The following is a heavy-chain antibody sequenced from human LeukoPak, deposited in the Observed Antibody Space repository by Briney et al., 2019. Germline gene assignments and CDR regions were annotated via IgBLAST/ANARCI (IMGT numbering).Heavy chain of an antibody. Sequence: SETLSLTCTVSGGSISSYYWSWIRQPPGKGLEWIGYIYYSGSTNYNPSLKSRVTISVDTSKNQFSLKLSSVTAADTAVYYCARGSGDERYYDYMDVWGKGTTVTVSS. V-gene: IGHV4-59*01. CDR2: IYYSGST. J-gene: IGHJ6*03. CDR1: GGSISSYY. D-gene: IGHD5-24*01. CDR3: ARGSGDERYYDYMDV.